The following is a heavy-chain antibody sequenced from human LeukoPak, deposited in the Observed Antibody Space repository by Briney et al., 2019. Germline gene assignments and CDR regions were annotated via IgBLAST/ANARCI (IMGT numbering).Heavy chain of an antibody. CDR2: INHSGST. D-gene: IGHD6-19*01. V-gene: IGHV4-34*01. CDR3: ASQYSGGWFDP. Sequence: PSETLSLTCVVDGGSFSGYYWNWIRQPPGKGLEWIGEINHSGSTNYNPSLKSRVTMSLDTSKSQFSLKLSSVTAADTAVYYCASQYSGGWFDPWGQGTLVTVSS. J-gene: IGHJ5*02. CDR1: GGSFSGYY.